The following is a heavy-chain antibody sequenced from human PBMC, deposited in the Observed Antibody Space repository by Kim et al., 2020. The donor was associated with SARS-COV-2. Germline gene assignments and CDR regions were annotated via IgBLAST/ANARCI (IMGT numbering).Heavy chain of an antibody. Sequence: GGSLRLSCAASGFTLSSYDMNWVRQATGKGLEWVSAIDIAGGTYYPDSVKGRFTISRENAKNSLYLQMNSLRAGDTAVYYCARVIGGGRYDVGGEGTTV. D-gene: IGHD3-16*01. CDR1: GFTLSSYD. CDR3: ARVIGGGRYDV. V-gene: IGHV3-13*01. CDR2: IDIAGGT. J-gene: IGHJ6*02.